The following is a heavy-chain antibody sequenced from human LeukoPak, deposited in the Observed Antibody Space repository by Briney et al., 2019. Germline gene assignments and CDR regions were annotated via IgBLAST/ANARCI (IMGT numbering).Heavy chain of an antibody. D-gene: IGHD1-26*01. Sequence: PGGSLRLSCAASGFTVSSNYMSWVRQAPGKGLEWVAVISYDGSNKYYADSVKGRFTISRDNSKNTLYLQMNSLRAEDTAVYYCARDLIVGATTNWFDPWGQGTLVTVSS. CDR2: ISYDGSNK. CDR3: ARDLIVGATTNWFDP. V-gene: IGHV3-30-3*01. J-gene: IGHJ5*02. CDR1: GFTVSSNY.